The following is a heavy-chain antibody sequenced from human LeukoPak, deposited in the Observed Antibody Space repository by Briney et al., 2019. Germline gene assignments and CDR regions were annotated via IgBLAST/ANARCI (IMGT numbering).Heavy chain of an antibody. CDR2: ISSSGSTI. V-gene: IGHV3-11*01. Sequence: GGSLRLSCAASGFTFSDYYMSWIRQAPGKGLEWVSYISSSGSTIYYADSVKGRFTLSRDNAKNSLYLQMNSLRAEDTAVYYCARGAYYDSRNYYYYYMDVWGKGTTVTVSS. CDR3: ARGAYYDSRNYYYYYMDV. D-gene: IGHD3-22*01. CDR1: GFTFSDYY. J-gene: IGHJ6*03.